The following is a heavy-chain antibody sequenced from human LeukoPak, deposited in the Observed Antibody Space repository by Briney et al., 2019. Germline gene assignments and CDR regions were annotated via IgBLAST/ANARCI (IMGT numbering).Heavy chain of an antibody. Sequence: SETLSLTCTVSGGSINSSSYYWGWIRQPPGKGLEWIGSIYYSGSTYYNPSLKSRVTISVDTSKNQFSLKLSSVTAADTAVYYCARDLSLKGQFDYWGQGTLVTVSS. CDR2: IYYSGST. J-gene: IGHJ4*02. V-gene: IGHV4-39*07. CDR1: GGSINSSSYY. CDR3: ARDLSLKGQFDY. D-gene: IGHD2/OR15-2a*01.